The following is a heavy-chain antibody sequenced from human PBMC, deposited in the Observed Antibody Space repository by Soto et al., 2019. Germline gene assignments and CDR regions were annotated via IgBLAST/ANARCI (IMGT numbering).Heavy chain of an antibody. V-gene: IGHV3-74*01. CDR1: GFTFSSHW. CDR3: ARRGYSGYDSIRYYYYGMDV. Sequence: EVQLVESGGGLVQPGGSLRLSCAASGFTFSSHWMHWVRQAPGKGLVWVSRINSDGSSITYADSVKGRFTISRDNAKNTLYLQMNSLRAEDTAVYYCARRGYSGYDSIRYYYYGMDVWGQGTTVT. D-gene: IGHD5-12*01. CDR2: INSDGSSI. J-gene: IGHJ6*02.